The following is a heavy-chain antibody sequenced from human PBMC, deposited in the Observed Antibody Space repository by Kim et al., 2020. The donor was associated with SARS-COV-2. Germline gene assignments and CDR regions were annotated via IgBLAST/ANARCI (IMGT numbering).Heavy chain of an antibody. CDR3: AKDGLNYYGSGRSDYFDY. D-gene: IGHD3-10*01. J-gene: IGHJ4*02. CDR2: ISYEGTNK. Sequence: GGSLRLSCAASGFTFSTYGMHWVRQAPGKVLEWVAVISYEGTNKYHADSVQGRFTISRDNSKNTLYLQMNSLRVEDTAVYYCAKDGLNYYGSGRSDYFDYWGQGTLVTVSP. V-gene: IGHV3-30*18. CDR1: GFTFSTYG.